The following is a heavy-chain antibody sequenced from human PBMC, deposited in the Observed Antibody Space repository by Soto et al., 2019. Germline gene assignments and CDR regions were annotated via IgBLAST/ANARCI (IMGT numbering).Heavy chain of an antibody. Sequence: SETLSLTCAVYGVSFSGYYWSWIRQPPGKGLEWIGEINHSGSTNYNPSLKSRVTISVDTSKNQFSLKLSSVTAADTAVYYCARRRSIAVAGPNDGMDVWGQGTTVTVSS. CDR2: INHSGST. D-gene: IGHD6-19*01. CDR3: ARRRSIAVAGPNDGMDV. V-gene: IGHV4-34*01. CDR1: GVSFSGYY. J-gene: IGHJ6*02.